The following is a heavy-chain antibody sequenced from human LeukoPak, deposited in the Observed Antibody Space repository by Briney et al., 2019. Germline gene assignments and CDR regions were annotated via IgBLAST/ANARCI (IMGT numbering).Heavy chain of an antibody. CDR2: INPNSGGT. Sequence: ASVKVSCKASGYTFTGYYMHWVRQAPGQGLEWMGWINPNSGGTNYARKFQGGVTMTRDTSISTAYMELSRLRSDDTTVYYCARDDVLTDYYEDYWGQGTLVTVSS. CDR3: ARDDVLTDYYEDY. J-gene: IGHJ4*02. V-gene: IGHV1-2*02. CDR1: GYTFTGYY. D-gene: IGHD3-9*01.